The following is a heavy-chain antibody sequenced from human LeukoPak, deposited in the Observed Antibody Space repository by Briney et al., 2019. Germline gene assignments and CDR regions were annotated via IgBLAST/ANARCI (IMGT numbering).Heavy chain of an antibody. D-gene: IGHD2-2*01. J-gene: IGHJ4*02. Sequence: AVKVSCKASGGTFSSYAISWVRQAPGQGLEWMGGIIPIFGTANYAQKFQGRVTITADESTSTAYMELSSLRSEDTAVYYCARGRAQYQLLRFDYWGQGTLVTVSS. CDR1: GGTFSSYA. CDR3: ARGRAQYQLLRFDY. CDR2: IIPIFGTA. V-gene: IGHV1-69*01.